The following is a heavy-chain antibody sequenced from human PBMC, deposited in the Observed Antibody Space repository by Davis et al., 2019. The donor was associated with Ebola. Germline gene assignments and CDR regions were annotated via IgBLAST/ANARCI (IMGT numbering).Heavy chain of an antibody. Sequence: GGSLRLSCPASGFIFRSYVMSCVRQAPGTWLEWVSTLGTSADTYYADYVKGRFTISRDNSKNTLYLQMNSLRVEDTAIYYCAKNTSNVWFDVWGPGTMVTVSS. CDR3: AKNTSNVWFDV. D-gene: IGHD6-19*01. J-gene: IGHJ3*01. CDR2: LGTSADT. V-gene: IGHV3-23*01. CDR1: GFIFRSYV.